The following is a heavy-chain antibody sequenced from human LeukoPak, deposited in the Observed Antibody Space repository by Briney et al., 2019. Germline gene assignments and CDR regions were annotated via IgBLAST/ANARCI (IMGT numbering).Heavy chain of an antibody. J-gene: IGHJ4*02. Sequence: GGSLRLSCAASGFTFSTYWMTWVRQAPGKGLEWVANIKQDGSEKYYVDSVKGRFTISRDNAKNSLYLQMNSLRAEDTAVYYCAREGPMIVETDWGQGTLVTVSS. CDR2: IKQDGSEK. CDR3: AREGPMIVETD. CDR1: GFTFSTYW. V-gene: IGHV3-7*01. D-gene: IGHD3-22*01.